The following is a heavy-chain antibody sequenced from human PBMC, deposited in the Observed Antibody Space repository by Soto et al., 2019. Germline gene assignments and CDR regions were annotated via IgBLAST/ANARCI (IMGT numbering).Heavy chain of an antibody. CDR3: ARVEYCGGDCFSKYFEN. D-gene: IGHD2-21*02. V-gene: IGHV3-30*19. CDR1: GFTFRTYV. J-gene: IGHJ4*02. Sequence: GGSLRLSCATSGFTFRTYVMYWVRQAPGKGLEWVAVTSFDGGKTDYADSVKGRFTISRDNSRKTLFLQMDSLRPEDTAVYYCARVEYCGGDCFSKYFENWGQGTRVTVSS. CDR2: TSFDGGKT.